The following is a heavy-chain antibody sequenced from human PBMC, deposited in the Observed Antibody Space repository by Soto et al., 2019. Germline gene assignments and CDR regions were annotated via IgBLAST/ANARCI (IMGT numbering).Heavy chain of an antibody. Sequence: ASVKVSCKASGYTFTSYYMHWVRQAPGQGLEWMGTINPSGGSTGYAQKFQGRVTITRDTSASTAYVELSSLRSEDTAVYYCARSIVVVTAADYWGQGTLVTVSS. CDR3: ARSIVVVTAADY. V-gene: IGHV1-46*01. CDR1: GYTFTSYY. CDR2: INPSGGST. D-gene: IGHD2-21*02. J-gene: IGHJ4*02.